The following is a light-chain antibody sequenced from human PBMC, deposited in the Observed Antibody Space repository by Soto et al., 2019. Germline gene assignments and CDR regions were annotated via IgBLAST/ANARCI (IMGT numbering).Light chain of an antibody. CDR2: EVS. CDR1: SSDFAGYNY. J-gene: IGLJ2*01. V-gene: IGLV2-8*01. CDR3: SSYARNNKLV. Sequence: QSALTQPPSASGSPGQSVTISCTGTSSDFAGYNYVSWYQQHPVKAPKLLIYEVSKRPSGVPDRFPGSKSGNTASLTVSGLQAEDEADYYCSSYARNNKLVCGGGTQVTVL.